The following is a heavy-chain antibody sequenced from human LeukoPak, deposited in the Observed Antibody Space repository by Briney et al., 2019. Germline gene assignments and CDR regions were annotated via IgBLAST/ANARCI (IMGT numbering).Heavy chain of an antibody. CDR3: ARGRDLLPTPDFDY. CDR1: GFTVSSSY. D-gene: IGHD1-26*01. J-gene: IGHJ4*02. CDR2: LYSGGST. Sequence: PGGSLILSCAASGFTVSSSYMSWVRQAPGKGLERVSVLYSGGSTYYADSVKGRFTISRDNSKNTLNLQMNSLRAEDTAVYYCARGRDLLPTPDFDYWGQGTLVTVSS. V-gene: IGHV3-53*01.